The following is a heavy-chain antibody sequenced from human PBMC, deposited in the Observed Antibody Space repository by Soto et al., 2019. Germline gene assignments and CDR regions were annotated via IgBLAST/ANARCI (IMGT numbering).Heavy chain of an antibody. CDR1: GFSFSNAW. Sequence: GSLRLSCAASGFSFSNAWMNWVRQAPGKGLEWVGRIKSRTEGETTDYAAPVKGRFTISRDDSKNTLYLQMNSLKTEDTAVYYCTTDPDWNDLPNGMDVWGQGTTVTVSS. D-gene: IGHD1-1*01. CDR3: TTDPDWNDLPNGMDV. J-gene: IGHJ6*02. CDR2: IKSRTEGETT. V-gene: IGHV3-15*07.